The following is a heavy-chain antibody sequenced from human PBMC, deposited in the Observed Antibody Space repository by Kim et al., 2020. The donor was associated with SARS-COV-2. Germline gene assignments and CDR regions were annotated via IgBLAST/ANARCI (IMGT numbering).Heavy chain of an antibody. D-gene: IGHD3-10*01. V-gene: IGHV4-31*03. CDR1: GGSISSTSHY. J-gene: IGHJ6*02. Sequence: SETLSLTCTVSGGSISSTSHYWSWIRQHPGKGLKWIGYIYYSGGTYYNPSLKSRVTISVDTSKNQFSLRLSSVTAADTAVYYCARVNPLLWFGELLNPSDLDVWGQGTTVIVSS. CDR2: IYYSGGT. CDR3: ARVNPLLWFGELLNPSDLDV.